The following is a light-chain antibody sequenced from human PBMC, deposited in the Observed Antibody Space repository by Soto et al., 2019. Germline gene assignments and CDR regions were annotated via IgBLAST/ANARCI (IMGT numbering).Light chain of an antibody. Sequence: QSALTQPRSESGSPGQSVTISCTGTSSDVGGYNYVSWYQQHPGKAPKLMIYDVSKRPSGVPDRFSGSKSGNTASLTISGLQAEDEADYYCCSYAGIYVFGTGTKLTVL. V-gene: IGLV2-11*01. CDR1: SSDVGGYNY. CDR2: DVS. J-gene: IGLJ1*01. CDR3: CSYAGIYV.